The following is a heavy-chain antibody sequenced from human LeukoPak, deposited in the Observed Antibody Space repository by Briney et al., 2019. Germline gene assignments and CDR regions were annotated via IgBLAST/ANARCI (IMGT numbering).Heavy chain of an antibody. CDR1: DEPFSTYY. CDR2: IYYSGST. V-gene: IGHV4-59*01. CDR3: AGGRPALNPAFDI. Sequence: PSETLSLTCAVYDEPFSTYYWTWIRQPPGKGLEWIGYIYYSGSTNYNPSLKSRVTISVDTSKNQFSLKLSSVTAADTAVYYCAGGRPALNPAFDIWGQGTMVTVSS. J-gene: IGHJ3*02.